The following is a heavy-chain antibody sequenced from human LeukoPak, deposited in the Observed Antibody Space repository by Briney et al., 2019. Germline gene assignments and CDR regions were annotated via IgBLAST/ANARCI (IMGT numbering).Heavy chain of an antibody. D-gene: IGHD2-15*01. J-gene: IGHJ5*02. CDR3: ARDRSPCSGGRCYSYNWFDP. Sequence: GGSLRLSCAASGFTVSSNYMSWVRQAPGKGPEWVSVIFSGGNTYYADSVKGRFSISRDNAKNSLFLQMNSLRAEDTAVYYCARDRSPCSGGRCYSYNWFDPWGQGTLVTVSS. CDR2: IFSGGNT. V-gene: IGHV3-66*01. CDR1: GFTVSSNY.